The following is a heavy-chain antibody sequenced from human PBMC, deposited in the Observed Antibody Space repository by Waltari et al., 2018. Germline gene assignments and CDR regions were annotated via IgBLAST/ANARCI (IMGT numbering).Heavy chain of an antibody. CDR3: ARDSKWELAFDY. Sequence: QVQLQESGPGLVKPSETLSLTCAVSGYSISSGYYWGWTRQPPGKGLEWIGSIYHSGGTYYNPSLKSRVTISVDTSKNQFSLKLSSVTAADTAVYYCARDSKWELAFDYWGQGTLVTVSS. V-gene: IGHV4-38-2*02. CDR2: IYHSGGT. J-gene: IGHJ4*02. D-gene: IGHD1-26*01. CDR1: GYSISSGYY.